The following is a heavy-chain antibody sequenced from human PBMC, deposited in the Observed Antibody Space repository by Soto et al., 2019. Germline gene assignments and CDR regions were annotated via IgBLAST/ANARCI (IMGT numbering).Heavy chain of an antibody. Sequence: PGGSLRLSCAASGFTFSSYAMSWVRQAPGKGLEWVSAISGSGGSTYYADSVKGRFTISRDNSKNTLYLQMNSLRAEDTAVYYCAKDFYDILTGSTFDPWGQGTLVTVSS. CDR3: AKDFYDILTGSTFDP. V-gene: IGHV3-23*01. J-gene: IGHJ5*02. D-gene: IGHD3-9*01. CDR2: ISGSGGST. CDR1: GFTFSSYA.